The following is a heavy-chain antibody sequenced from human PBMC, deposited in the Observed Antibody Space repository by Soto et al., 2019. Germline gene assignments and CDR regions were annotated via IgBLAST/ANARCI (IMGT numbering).Heavy chain of an antibody. V-gene: IGHV3-30-3*01. J-gene: IGHJ6*02. Sequence: QVQLVESGGGVVQPGRSLRLSCAASGFTFSSYAMHWVRQAPGKGLEWVAVISYDGSNKYYADSVKGRFTISRDNSKNTLYLQMNSLRAEDTAVYYCARVSEHYYYYGMDVWGQGTTVTVS. CDR3: ARVSEHYYYYGMDV. CDR1: GFTFSSYA. CDR2: ISYDGSNK.